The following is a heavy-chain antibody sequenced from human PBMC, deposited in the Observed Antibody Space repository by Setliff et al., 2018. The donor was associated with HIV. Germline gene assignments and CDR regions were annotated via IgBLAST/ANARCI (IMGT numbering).Heavy chain of an antibody. Sequence: GGSLRLSCAASGFTFSSYSMNWVRQAPGKGLEWVASISSSSSYIYYADSVKGRFTISRDNAKNSLYLQMNSLSVEDTAVYYCSRVGTLINNPWDFFDYWGQGTLVTVSS. CDR1: GFTFSSYS. D-gene: IGHD1-1*01. V-gene: IGHV3-21*01. CDR2: ISSSSSYI. J-gene: IGHJ4*02. CDR3: SRVGTLINNPWDFFDY.